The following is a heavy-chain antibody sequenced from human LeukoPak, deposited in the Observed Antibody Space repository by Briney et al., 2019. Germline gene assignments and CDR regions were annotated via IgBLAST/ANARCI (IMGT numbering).Heavy chain of an antibody. Sequence: ASETLSLTCTVSGDSISSDNYSWGWVRQPPGKGLEWIGNIYYGVNTYYNPSLKSRVTISVDTSKNQFSLKLSSVTAADTAVYYCARQPGSGSYDYWGQGTLVTVSS. V-gene: IGHV4-39*01. CDR3: ARQPGSGSYDY. CDR2: IYYGVNT. CDR1: GDSISSDNYS. J-gene: IGHJ4*02. D-gene: IGHD1-26*01.